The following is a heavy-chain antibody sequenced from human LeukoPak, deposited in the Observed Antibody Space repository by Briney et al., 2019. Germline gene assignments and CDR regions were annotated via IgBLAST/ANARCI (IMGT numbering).Heavy chain of an antibody. CDR2: INEDGSIT. D-gene: IGHD3-10*01. J-gene: IGHJ4*02. Sequence: GVLRLSCAVSGFTFSRYWMHWVRQAPGKGLMWVSRINEDGSITDYADSVKGRFTICRDNAQNTLYLQMNSLRAEDTAVYYCARDVGGSGSYWGQGNLVTVSS. CDR1: GFTFSRYW. V-gene: IGHV3-74*01. CDR3: ARDVGGSGSY.